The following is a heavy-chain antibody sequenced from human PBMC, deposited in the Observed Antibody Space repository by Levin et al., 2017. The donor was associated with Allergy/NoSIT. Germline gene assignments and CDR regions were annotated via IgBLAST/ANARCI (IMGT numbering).Heavy chain of an antibody. D-gene: IGHD2-2*01. J-gene: IGHJ4*02. V-gene: IGHV3-74*01. Sequence: PGGSPRLSCTASAFTFRNYYMHWVRQAPGMGLVWVSNILNDGTTNYADSVKGRFTISRDNAKNTLYLQMNSLGEEDTAVYFCARGGCDRTSCLDHWGQGILVTVSS. CDR3: ARGGCDRTSCLDH. CDR2: ILNDGTT. CDR1: AFTFRNYY.